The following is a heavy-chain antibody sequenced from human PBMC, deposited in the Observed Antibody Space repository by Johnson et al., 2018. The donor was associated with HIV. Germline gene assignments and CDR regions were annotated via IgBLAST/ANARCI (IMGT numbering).Heavy chain of an antibody. CDR2: ISGSGGST. CDR3: ARDVIKVIAARDDAFDI. CDR1: GLTFSSYA. V-gene: IGHV3-23*04. D-gene: IGHD6-6*01. Sequence: VQLVESGGGVVQPGGSLRLSCVASGLTFSSYAMSWVRQAPGKGLEWVSAISGSGGSTYYADSVKGRFTISRDNAKNSLYLQMNSLRAEDTAVYYCARDVIKVIAARDDAFDIWGQGTMVTVSS. J-gene: IGHJ3*02.